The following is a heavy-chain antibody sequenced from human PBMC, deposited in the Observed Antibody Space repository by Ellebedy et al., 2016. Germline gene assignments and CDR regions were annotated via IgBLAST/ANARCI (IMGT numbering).Heavy chain of an antibody. D-gene: IGHD5-18*01. CDR2: IKSKTDGGAA. J-gene: IGHJ4*02. CDR3: TTVYRYNYDSV. V-gene: IGHV3-15*01. Sequence: GGSLRLSCAASGFTFSNAWMNRVRQAPGKGLEWVGHIKSKTDGGAADYAAPVKGRFTISRDDSKNTLYLQMNSLKTEDTAVYFCTTVYRYNYDSVWGQGTLVTVSS. CDR1: GFTFSNAW.